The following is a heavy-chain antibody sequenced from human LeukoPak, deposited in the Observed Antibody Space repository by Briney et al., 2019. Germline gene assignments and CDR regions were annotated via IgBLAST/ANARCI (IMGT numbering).Heavy chain of an antibody. CDR1: GGSISSSSYY. Sequence: IPSETLSLTCTVSGGSISSSSYYWGWIRQPPGKGLEWIGSIYYSGSTYYNPSLKSRVTISVDTSKNQFSLKLSSVTAADTAVYYCARDYCSGGSCYSGFDYWGQGTLVTVSS. V-gene: IGHV4-39*07. D-gene: IGHD2-15*01. CDR2: IYYSGST. J-gene: IGHJ4*02. CDR3: ARDYCSGGSCYSGFDY.